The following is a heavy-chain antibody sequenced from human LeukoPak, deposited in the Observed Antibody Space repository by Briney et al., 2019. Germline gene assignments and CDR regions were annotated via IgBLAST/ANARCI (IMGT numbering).Heavy chain of an antibody. CDR3: ARDKDGSGIKAFDI. J-gene: IGHJ3*02. V-gene: IGHV4-39*07. D-gene: IGHD3-10*01. Sequence: SETLSLTCTVSGGSISSSSYYWGWIRQPPGKGLEWIGSIYYSGSTYYNPSLKSRVTVSVDTSKNQFSLKLSSVTAADTAVYYCARDKDGSGIKAFDIWGQGTMVTVSS. CDR1: GGSISSSSYY. CDR2: IYYSGST.